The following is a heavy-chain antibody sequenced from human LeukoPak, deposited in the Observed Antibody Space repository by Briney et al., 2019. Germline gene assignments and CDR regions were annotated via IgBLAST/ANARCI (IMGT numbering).Heavy chain of an antibody. CDR3: ARDKSMVRGVPDY. D-gene: IGHD3-10*01. Sequence: PGGSLRLSCAASGFNFSDYYMSWIRQAPGKGLEWVSYISSSGFSTYYAGSVKGRFTISRDNARNSLYLQMNSLRAEDTAAYYCARDKSMVRGVPDYWGQGTLVTVSS. J-gene: IGHJ4*02. CDR1: GFNFSDYY. V-gene: IGHV3-11*04. CDR2: ISSSGFST.